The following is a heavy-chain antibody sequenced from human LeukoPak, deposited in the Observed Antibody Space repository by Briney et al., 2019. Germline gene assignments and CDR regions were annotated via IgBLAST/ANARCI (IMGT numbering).Heavy chain of an antibody. CDR2: ISGSGGST. V-gene: IGHV3-23*01. D-gene: IGHD6-13*01. Sequence: GGPRRRSCVASGLTFSRYAMSWVREAIGMGLEGVSAISGSGGSTYYADSVKGRFTISRDNSKNTLYLQMNSLRAEDTAVYYRAKAEASGIAATWGQGTLVTVSS. CDR1: GLTFSRYA. J-gene: IGHJ4*02. CDR3: AKAEASGIAAT.